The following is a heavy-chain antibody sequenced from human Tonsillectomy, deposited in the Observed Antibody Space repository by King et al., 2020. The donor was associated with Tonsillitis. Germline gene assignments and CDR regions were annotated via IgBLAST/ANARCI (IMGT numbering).Heavy chain of an antibody. D-gene: IGHD2-21*02. V-gene: IGHV4-34*01. CDR1: GGSFRGYY. CDR3: ASLAYCGGDCYSSWFDP. J-gene: IGHJ5*02. Sequence: VQLQQWGAGLLKPSETLSLTCAVYGGSFRGYYWSWIRQPPGKGLEWIGEINHSGSTNYNPSLKSRVTISVDTSKNQFSLKLSPVTAADTALYYCASLAYCGGDCYSSWFDPWGQGTLVTVSS. CDR2: INHSGST.